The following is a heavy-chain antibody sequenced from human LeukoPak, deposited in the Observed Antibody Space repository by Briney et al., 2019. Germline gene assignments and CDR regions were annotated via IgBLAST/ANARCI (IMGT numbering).Heavy chain of an antibody. J-gene: IGHJ4*02. V-gene: IGHV3-33*01. D-gene: IGHD2-8*02. CDR3: ARATGAYGPPFDF. CDR2: IWYDGSNK. Sequence: GGSLRLSCAASGFTFSSHGMHWVRQAPGKGLEWVAVIWYDGSNKYYADSVTGRFTISRDASNNTLYLQMNSLRADDTAVYYCARATGAYGPPFDFWGQGTLVTVPS. CDR1: GFTFSSHG.